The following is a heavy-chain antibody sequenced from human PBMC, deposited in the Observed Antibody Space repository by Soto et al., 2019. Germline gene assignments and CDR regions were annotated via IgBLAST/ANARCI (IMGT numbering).Heavy chain of an antibody. CDR1: GDSVSSNSAA. Sequence: SQTLPLTFAISGDSVSSNSAAWNWIRQCPSRGLEWLGRTYYRSRWYNDYAVSVKSRITINPDTSKNQFSLQLNSVTPEDTAVYYCARGVPYYFVLCGQGIMVTVYS. CDR3: ARGVPYYFVL. CDR2: TYYRSRWYN. V-gene: IGHV6-1*01. J-gene: IGHJ4*02.